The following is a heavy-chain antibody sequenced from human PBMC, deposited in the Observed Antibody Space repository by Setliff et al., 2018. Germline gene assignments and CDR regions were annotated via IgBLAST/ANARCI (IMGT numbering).Heavy chain of an antibody. CDR1: GGSISSGSYY. CDR2: IYTSGST. CDR3: ARGAGWCCDSSGYYYDY. V-gene: IGHV4-61*02. J-gene: IGHJ4*02. D-gene: IGHD3-22*01. Sequence: SETLSLTCTVSGGSISSGSYYWSWIRQPAGKGLEWIGRIYTSGSTNYNPSLKSRVTISVDTSKNQFSLKLSSVTAADTPVYYCARGAGWCCDSSGYYYDYWGQGTLVTVSS.